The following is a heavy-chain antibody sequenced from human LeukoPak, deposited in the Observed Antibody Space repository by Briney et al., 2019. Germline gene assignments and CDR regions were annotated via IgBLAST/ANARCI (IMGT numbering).Heavy chain of an antibody. D-gene: IGHD3-9*01. CDR1: GFTFSDYY. CDR3: ARDLRYSDWSTFDY. J-gene: IGHJ4*02. CDR2: ISSSGSTI. V-gene: IGHV3-11*01. Sequence: GGSLRLSCAASGFTFSDYYMSWIRQAPGKGLEWVSYISSSGSTIYYADSVEGRFTISRDNAKNSLYLQMNSLRAEDTAVYYCARDLRYSDWSTFDYWGQGTLVTVSS.